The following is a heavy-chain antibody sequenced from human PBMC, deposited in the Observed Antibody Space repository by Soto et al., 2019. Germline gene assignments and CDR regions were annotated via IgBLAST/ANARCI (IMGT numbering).Heavy chain of an antibody. V-gene: IGHV1-46*03. CDR1: GYTFTSYY. Sequence: ASVKVSCKASGYTFTSYYMHLVRQAPGQVLELIVIINPSFFSTSYSQKFQGRFTIAMYTSTITFYIELIILTSEDTAVYYCSSSSVYSTGWYCSYWGQGTLVTVSS. CDR2: INPSFFST. D-gene: IGHD6-19*01. J-gene: IGHJ4*02. CDR3: SSSSVYSTGWYCSY.